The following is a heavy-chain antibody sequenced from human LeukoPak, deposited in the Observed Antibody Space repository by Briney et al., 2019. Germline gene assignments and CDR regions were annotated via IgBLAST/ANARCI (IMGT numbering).Heavy chain of an antibody. CDR1: GFTFSGYS. CDR2: ISSSSSTI. Sequence: GGSLRLSCAASGFTFSGYSMNWVRQAPGKGLEWVSYISSSSSTIYYADSVKGRFTISRDNAKNSLYLQMNSLRAEDTAVYYCARRVYNSGWYIDYWGQGTLVTVSS. J-gene: IGHJ4*02. V-gene: IGHV3-48*01. CDR3: ARRVYNSGWYIDY. D-gene: IGHD6-19*01.